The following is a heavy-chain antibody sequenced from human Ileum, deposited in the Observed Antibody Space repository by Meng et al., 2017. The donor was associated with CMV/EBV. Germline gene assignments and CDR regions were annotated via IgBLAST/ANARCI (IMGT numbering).Heavy chain of an antibody. CDR1: VGSLTSYY. J-gene: IGHJ5*02. CDR3: ARAAARGVPVDL. V-gene: IGHV4-4*07. CDR2: IHPTGTT. D-gene: IGHD3-10*01. Sequence: QWQLTGSGPRLLQPSETPSLTCTVTVGSLTSYYWTWIRPPAGKGLEWIGRIHPTGTTDDNPSLRSRVSMSLDKSKNQFSLKLTSVTAADTAVYYCARAAARGVPVDLWGQGTLVTVSS.